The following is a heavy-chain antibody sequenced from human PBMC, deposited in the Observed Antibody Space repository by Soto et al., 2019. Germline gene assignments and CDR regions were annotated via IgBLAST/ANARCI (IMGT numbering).Heavy chain of an antibody. V-gene: IGHV1-69*13. CDR2: IIPIFGTA. CDR3: ARDKSYYDSSGYYQTIDAFDI. CDR1: GGTFSSYA. D-gene: IGHD3-22*01. J-gene: IGHJ3*02. Sequence: SVKVSCKASGGTFSSYAISWVRQAPGQGLEWMGGIIPIFGTANYAQKFQGRVTITADESTSTAYMELSSLRSEDTAVYYCARDKSYYDSSGYYQTIDAFDIWGQGTVVTVS.